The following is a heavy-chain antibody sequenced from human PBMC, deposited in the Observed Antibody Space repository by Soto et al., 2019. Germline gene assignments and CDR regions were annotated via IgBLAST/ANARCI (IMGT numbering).Heavy chain of an antibody. CDR3: AKDKRVYCSGGSCYYGMAV. CDR1: GFTFSSYG. J-gene: IGHJ6*02. CDR2: ISYDGITK. D-gene: IGHD2-15*01. V-gene: IGHV3-30*18. Sequence: QVQLVESGGGVVQPGRSLRLSCAASGFTFSSYGMHWVRQAPGKGLEWVAVISYDGITKYYANSVKGRFTISRDNSKNTLYLQMTSLRAEDTAVSYCAKDKRVYCSGGSCYYGMAVWGQGTTVTVSS.